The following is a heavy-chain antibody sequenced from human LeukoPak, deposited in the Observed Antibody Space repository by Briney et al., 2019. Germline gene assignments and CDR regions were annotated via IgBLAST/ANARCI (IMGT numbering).Heavy chain of an antibody. Sequence: GGSLRLSCAASGFTFSSYWMSWVRQAPGKGLEWVANIKQDGSEKYYVDSVKGRFTISRDNAKNSLYLQMNSLRAEDTAVYYCARELYYDFWSRYGGFDPWGQGTLVTVSS. J-gene: IGHJ5*02. CDR2: IKQDGSEK. D-gene: IGHD3-3*01. V-gene: IGHV3-7*01. CDR3: ARELYYDFWSRYGGFDP. CDR1: GFTFSSYW.